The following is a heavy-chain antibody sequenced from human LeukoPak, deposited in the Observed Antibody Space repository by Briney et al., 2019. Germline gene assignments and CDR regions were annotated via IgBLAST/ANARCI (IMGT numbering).Heavy chain of an antibody. CDR3: ARVGGPGYSSGWYGY. CDR2: INPNSGGT. Sequence: ASVKVSCKASGYTFTGYYLHWVRQAPGQGLEWMGWINPNSGGTNYAQKFQGRVTMTRDTSISTAYMEVSRLRSDDTAVYYCARVGGPGYSSGWYGYWGPGTLVTVSS. J-gene: IGHJ4*02. D-gene: IGHD6-19*01. V-gene: IGHV1-2*02. CDR1: GYTFTGYY.